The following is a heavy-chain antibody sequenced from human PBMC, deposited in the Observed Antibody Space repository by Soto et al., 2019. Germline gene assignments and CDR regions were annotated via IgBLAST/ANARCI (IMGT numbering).Heavy chain of an antibody. CDR2: SSGSGDSA. V-gene: IGHV3-23*01. CDR1: GFTFSSFA. CDR3: ARRGSGNYYDY. D-gene: IGHD1-26*01. J-gene: IGHJ4*02. Sequence: EVQLLESGGGLVQPGGSLRLCCAASGFTFSSFAMRWVRQAPGKGLEWVSSSSGSGDSAYYADSVKGRFTISRDNSKNTLYLQMNSLRAEETAVYYCARRGSGNYYDYWGQGTLVTVSS.